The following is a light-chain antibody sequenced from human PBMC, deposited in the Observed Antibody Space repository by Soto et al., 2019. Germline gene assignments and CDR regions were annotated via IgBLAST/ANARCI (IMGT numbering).Light chain of an antibody. CDR2: DVS. Sequence: QSVLTQPAYVSGSPGQSITISCTGTSSDVGGYNYVSWYQQHPGRAPKLLIYDVSNRPSGVSNRFSGSKSGNTASLTISGLQAEDEADYYCNSYRSSSTRYVFGSGTKVTVL. CDR1: SSDVGGYNY. V-gene: IGLV2-14*03. J-gene: IGLJ1*01. CDR3: NSYRSSSTRYV.